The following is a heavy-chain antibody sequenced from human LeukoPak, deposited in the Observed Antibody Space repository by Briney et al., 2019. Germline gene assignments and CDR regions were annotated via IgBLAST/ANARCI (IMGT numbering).Heavy chain of an antibody. CDR1: GYTLTELS. V-gene: IGHV1-24*01. J-gene: IGHJ4*02. D-gene: IGHD3-22*01. Sequence: ASVKVSCKVSGYTLTELSMHWVRQAPGKGLEWMGGFDPEDGETIYEQKFQGRVTMTEDTSTDTAYMELSSLRSEDTAVYYCATMIVVVRVFDYWGQGTLVTVSS. CDR2: FDPEDGET. CDR3: ATMIVVVRVFDY.